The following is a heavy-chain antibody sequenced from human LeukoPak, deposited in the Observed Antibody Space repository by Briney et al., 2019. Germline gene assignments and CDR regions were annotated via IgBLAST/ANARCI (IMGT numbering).Heavy chain of an antibody. V-gene: IGHV3-30-3*01. CDR2: ISYDGSNK. CDR3: ASGGGSRD. Sequence: GGSLRLSCAASGFTFSSYVMHWVRQAPGKGLEWVAVISYDGSNKYYADSVKGRFTISRDNSKNTLYLQMNSLRAEDTAVYYCASGGGSRDWGQGTLVTVSS. CDR1: GFTFSSYV. D-gene: IGHD3-16*01. J-gene: IGHJ4*02.